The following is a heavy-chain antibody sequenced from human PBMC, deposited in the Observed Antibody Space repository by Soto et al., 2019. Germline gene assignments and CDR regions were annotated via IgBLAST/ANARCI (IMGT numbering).Heavy chain of an antibody. J-gene: IGHJ4*02. CDR1: GYTFTSYA. Sequence: QVQLVQSGAEEKKPGASVKVSCKASGYTFTSYAMHWVRQAPGQGLEWMGWINAGNGNTKYSQKFQGRVTITRDTSASTAYMELSSLRSEDTAVYYCARRIVVVPPLDYWGQGTLVTVSS. CDR2: INAGNGNT. D-gene: IGHD2-21*01. CDR3: ARRIVVVPPLDY. V-gene: IGHV1-3*05.